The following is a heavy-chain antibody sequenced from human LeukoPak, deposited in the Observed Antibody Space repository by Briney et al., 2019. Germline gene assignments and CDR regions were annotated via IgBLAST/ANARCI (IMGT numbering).Heavy chain of an antibody. CDR3: ALAQQLGDYYYYYMDV. Sequence: ASVKVSCKASGYTFTSYYMHWVRQAPGQGLEWMGIINPSGGSTSYAQKFQGRVTMTRDMSTSTAYMELSSLRSEDTAVYYCALAQQLGDYYYYYMDVWGKGTTVTISS. CDR2: INPSGGST. CDR1: GYTFTSYY. D-gene: IGHD6-13*01. V-gene: IGHV1-46*01. J-gene: IGHJ6*03.